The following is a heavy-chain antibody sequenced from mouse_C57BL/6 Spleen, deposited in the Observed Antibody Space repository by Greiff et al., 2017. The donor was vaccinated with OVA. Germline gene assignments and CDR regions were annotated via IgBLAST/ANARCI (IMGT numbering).Heavy chain of an antibody. Sequence: VQLQQSGAELARPGASVKLSCKASGYTFTSYGMSWVKQRPGQGLEWIGEIYPRSGNANYNEKFKGKATLTADKSSSTAYMELRILTAEDSAVYFCARSLITTFVAKNAMDDWGTGTTVTVSS. CDR3: ARSLITTFVAKNAMDD. V-gene: IGHV1-81*01. CDR1: GYTFTSYG. D-gene: IGHD1-1*01. CDR2: IYPRSGNA. J-gene: IGHJ4*01.